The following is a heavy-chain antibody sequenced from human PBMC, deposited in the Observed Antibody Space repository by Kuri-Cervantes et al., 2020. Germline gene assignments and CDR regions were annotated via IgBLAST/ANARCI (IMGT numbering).Heavy chain of an antibody. Sequence: ESLKISCTVLDYSISNDSYWSWIRQPPGKGLEWIGYIYYSGSTNYNPSLKSRVTISVDTSKNQFSLKLSSVTAADTAVYYCARERKAVQQRQGGGFDYWGQGTLVTVSS. D-gene: IGHD6-25*01. J-gene: IGHJ4*02. CDR1: DYSISNDSY. CDR2: IYYSGST. V-gene: IGHV4-61*01. CDR3: ARERKAVQQRQGGGFDY.